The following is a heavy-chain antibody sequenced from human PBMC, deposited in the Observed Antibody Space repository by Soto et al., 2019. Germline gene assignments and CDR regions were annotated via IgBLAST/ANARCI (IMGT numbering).Heavy chain of an antibody. V-gene: IGHV4-34*01. J-gene: IGHJ4*02. CDR3: ARPQRRCIDSYKKFNWVDY. CDR2: INHSGTT. Sequence: QVQLQQWGAGLLKPSETLSLTCAVYGGSFSGYYWSWIRQPPGKGLEWIGEINHSGTTNYNPSLKSRVTISVDTSKNQFSRKRSSATAAHTAVYYCARPQRRCIDSYKKFNWVDYWGQRTLVTVSS. CDR1: GGSFSGYY. D-gene: IGHD1-26*01.